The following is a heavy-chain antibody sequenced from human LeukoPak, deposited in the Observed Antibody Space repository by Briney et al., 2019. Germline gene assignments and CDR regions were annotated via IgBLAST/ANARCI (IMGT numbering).Heavy chain of an antibody. Sequence: ASVKVSCKASGYTFTSYDINWVRQATGQGLEWMGWMNPNSGNTGYAQKFQCRVTITKNTSISTAYMELSSLRSEDTAVYYCARGPYYDFWSGRSYYMDVWGKGTTVTVSS. D-gene: IGHD3-3*01. CDR3: ARGPYYDFWSGRSYYMDV. V-gene: IGHV1-8*03. CDR2: MNPNSGNT. CDR1: GYTFTSYD. J-gene: IGHJ6*03.